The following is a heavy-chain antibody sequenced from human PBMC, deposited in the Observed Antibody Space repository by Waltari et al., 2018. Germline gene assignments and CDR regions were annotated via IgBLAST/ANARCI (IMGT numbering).Heavy chain of an antibody. CDR2: VDPEDGET. CDR1: GYTFTDYY. Sequence: EVQLVQSGAEVKKPGATVKISCKASGYTFTDYYMHWVQQAPGKGLEWMGRVDPEDGETIYAEKFQGRVTITADTSTDTAYMELSSLRSEDTAVYYCATKGWRGVANNWFDPWGQGTLVTVSA. V-gene: IGHV1-69-2*01. J-gene: IGHJ5*02. CDR3: ATKGWRGVANNWFDP. D-gene: IGHD3-10*01.